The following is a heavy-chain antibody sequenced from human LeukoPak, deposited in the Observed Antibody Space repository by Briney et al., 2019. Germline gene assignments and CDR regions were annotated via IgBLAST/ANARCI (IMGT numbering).Heavy chain of an antibody. CDR2: ISSSGSHI. D-gene: IGHD1-26*01. J-gene: IGHJ3*02. CDR1: GFTFSSYS. V-gene: IGHV3-21*01. CDR3: ARVGSGGTREDTFDI. Sequence: GGSLRLSCAASGFTFSSYSMDWVRQTPGKGLDWVSSISSSGSHIYYADSVKGRFTISRDNAKNSLFLQMNSLRAEDTAVYYCARVGSGGTREDTFDIWGQGTMVTVSS.